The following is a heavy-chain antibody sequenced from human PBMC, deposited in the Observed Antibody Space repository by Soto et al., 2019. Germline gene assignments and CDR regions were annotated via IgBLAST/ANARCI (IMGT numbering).Heavy chain of an antibody. Sequence: SETLSLTCTVSGGSISSSSYYWGWIRQPPGKGLEWIGSIYYSGSTYYNPSLKSRVTISVDTSKNQFSLKLSSVTAADTAVYYCARDQGLRSFDPWAREPWSPSPQ. V-gene: IGHV4-39*02. CDR2: IYYSGST. CDR3: ARDQGLRSFDP. J-gene: IGHJ5*02. CDR1: GGSISSSSYY.